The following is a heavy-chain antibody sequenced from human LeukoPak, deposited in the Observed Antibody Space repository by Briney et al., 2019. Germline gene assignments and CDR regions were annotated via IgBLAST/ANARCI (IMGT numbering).Heavy chain of an antibody. CDR1: GFTFSNYA. J-gene: IGHJ3*02. Sequence: PGRFLRLSCAASGFTFSNYAMHWVRQAPGKGLEWVAVISYDGSNKYYTDSVKGRFTISRDNAKNTLYLQMNSLRAEDTAVYYCASRGVVTGAFDIWGQGTMVTVSS. CDR3: ASRGVVTGAFDI. CDR2: ISYDGSNK. D-gene: IGHD4-23*01. V-gene: IGHV3-30*04.